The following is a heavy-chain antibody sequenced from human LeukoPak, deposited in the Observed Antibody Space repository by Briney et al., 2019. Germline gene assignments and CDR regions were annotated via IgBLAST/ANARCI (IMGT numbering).Heavy chain of an antibody. Sequence: SGGSLRLSCAASEFTFSSYSMNWVRQAPGKGLEWVSYITNSGNSKSYADSVKGRFTISRDNAKNSLYLQMDSLRAEDTAMYYCARDHWSPPSYWGQGTLVTVSS. D-gene: IGHD2-8*02. CDR2: ITNSGNSK. CDR1: EFTFSSYS. J-gene: IGHJ4*02. V-gene: IGHV3-48*01. CDR3: ARDHWSPPSY.